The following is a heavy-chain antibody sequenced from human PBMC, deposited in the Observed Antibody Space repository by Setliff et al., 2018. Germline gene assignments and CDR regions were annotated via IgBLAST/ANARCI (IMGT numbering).Heavy chain of an antibody. V-gene: IGHV4-39*01. J-gene: IGHJ4*02. CDR3: ARGGYSRGPPVYYFDY. CDR2: IYYNGNS. CDR1: GVSTSNVNYY. Sequence: SETLSLTCLVSGVSTSNVNYYWAWIRQPPGKGLEWIASIYYNGNSYYNPSLKSRVTISVDTSKNQFSLKLSSVTAADTAVYYCARGGYSRGPPVYYFDYWGQGTLVTVSS. D-gene: IGHD5-12*01.